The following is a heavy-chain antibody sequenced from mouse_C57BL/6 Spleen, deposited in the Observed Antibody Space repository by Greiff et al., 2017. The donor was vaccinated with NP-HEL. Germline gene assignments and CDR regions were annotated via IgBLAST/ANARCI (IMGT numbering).Heavy chain of an antibody. CDR1: GYSITSGYY. V-gene: IGHV3-6*01. J-gene: IGHJ4*01. CDR3: ARDGYY. CDR2: ISYDGSN. Sequence: VQLKQSGPGLVKPSQSLSLTCSVTGYSITSGYYWNWIRQFPGNKLEWMGYISYDGSNNYNPSLKNRISITRDTAKNQFCLKLHSVTTEDTATYYCARDGYYWGQGTSVTVSS.